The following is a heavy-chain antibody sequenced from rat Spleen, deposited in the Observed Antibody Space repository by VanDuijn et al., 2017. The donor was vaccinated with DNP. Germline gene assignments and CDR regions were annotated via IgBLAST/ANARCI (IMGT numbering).Heavy chain of an antibody. CDR1: GLTFSDYS. CDR2: ISYDGSST. D-gene: IGHD5-1*01. CDR3: ARRGGADY. J-gene: IGHJ2*01. Sequence: EVQPVESGGGLVQPGRSLKLSCAASGLTFSDYSMAWVRQAPKKGLEWVATISYDGSSTYYRDSVKGRFTISRDNAKSTLYLQMDSLRSEDTATYYCARRGGADYWGQGVMVTVSS. V-gene: IGHV5-7*01.